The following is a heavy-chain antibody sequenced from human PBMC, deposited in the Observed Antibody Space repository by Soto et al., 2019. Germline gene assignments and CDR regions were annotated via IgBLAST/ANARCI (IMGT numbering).Heavy chain of an antibody. Sequence: GGSLRLSCAASGFTFSSYGMHWVRQAPGKGLEWVAVISYDGSNKYYADSVKGRFTISRDNSKNTLYLQMNSLRAEDTAVYYCAHLWAVVAATQTYYYGMDVWGQGTTVTVSS. CDR1: GFTFSSYG. D-gene: IGHD2-15*01. J-gene: IGHJ6*02. V-gene: IGHV3-30*03. CDR2: ISYDGSNK. CDR3: AHLWAVVAATQTYYYGMDV.